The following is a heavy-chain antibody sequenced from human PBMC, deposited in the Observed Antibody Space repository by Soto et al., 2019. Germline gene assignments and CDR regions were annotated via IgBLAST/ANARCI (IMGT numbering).Heavy chain of an antibody. D-gene: IGHD3-16*01. CDR1: GGSISSYY. CDR2: IYYSGST. V-gene: IGHV4-59*01. J-gene: IGHJ6*02. Sequence: SETLSLTCTVSGGSISSYYWSWIRQPPGKGLEWIGYIYYSGSTNYNPSLKSRVTISVDTSKNQFSLKLSSVTAADTAVYYCARGNYESPYYYYGMDVWGQGTTVTVSS. CDR3: ARGNYESPYYYYGMDV.